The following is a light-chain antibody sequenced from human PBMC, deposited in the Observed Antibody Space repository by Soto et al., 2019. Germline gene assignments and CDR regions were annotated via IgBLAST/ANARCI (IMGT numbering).Light chain of an antibody. J-gene: IGLJ1*01. CDR1: SSDVGGYNY. Sequence: QSALTQPRSVSGSPGQSVPISCTGTSSDVGGYNYVSWYQQHPGKDPKLMIYDVSKRPSGVPDRFSGSKSGNTASLTISGLQAEDEADYYCCSYAGSYTSYVFGTGTKLTVL. V-gene: IGLV2-11*01. CDR3: CSYAGSYTSYV. CDR2: DVS.